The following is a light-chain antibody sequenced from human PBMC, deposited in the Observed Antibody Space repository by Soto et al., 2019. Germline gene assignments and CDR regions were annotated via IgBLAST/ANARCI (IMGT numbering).Light chain of an antibody. CDR3: QQDGSLIT. CDR1: QSVSSSF. J-gene: IGKJ5*01. Sequence: EIVLTQSPGTLSLSPGERATLSCRASQSVSSSFLGWYQQKPGQAPRLLIYGASSRATGIPDRCSGSGSVTDFTLTISRLEPEEFAVYYCQQDGSLITFGQGTRLEIK. V-gene: IGKV3-20*01. CDR2: GAS.